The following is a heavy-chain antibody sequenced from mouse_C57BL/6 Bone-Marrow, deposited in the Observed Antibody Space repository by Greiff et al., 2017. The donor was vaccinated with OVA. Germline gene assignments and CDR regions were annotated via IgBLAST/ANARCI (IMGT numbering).Heavy chain of an antibody. J-gene: IGHJ1*03. CDR2: IWSGGST. D-gene: IGHD3-2*01. Sequence: QVQLKESGPGLVQPSQSLSITCTVSGFSLTSYGVHWVRQSPGKGLEWLGVIWSGGSTDYNAAFISRLSISKDNSKSQVFFKMNSLQADDTAIYYCARRFDREEGYFDVWGTGTTVTVSS. CDR1: GFSLTSYG. CDR3: ARRFDREEGYFDV. V-gene: IGHV2-2*01.